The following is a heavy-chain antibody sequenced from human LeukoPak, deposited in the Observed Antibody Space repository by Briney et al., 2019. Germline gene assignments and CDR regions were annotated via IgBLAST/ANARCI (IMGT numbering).Heavy chain of an antibody. V-gene: IGHV3-23*01. Sequence: GGPLRLSCAASGFTFSSYAMNWVRQAPGKGLEWVAGISSGDRTFHAESVKGRFTISRDKSKDTLYLQMNSLRAEDTAVYYCAKDATASPYFHWFDNWGQGTLVTVSS. D-gene: IGHD3-9*01. CDR1: GFTFSSYA. CDR2: ISSGDRT. J-gene: IGHJ4*02. CDR3: AKDATASPYFHWFDN.